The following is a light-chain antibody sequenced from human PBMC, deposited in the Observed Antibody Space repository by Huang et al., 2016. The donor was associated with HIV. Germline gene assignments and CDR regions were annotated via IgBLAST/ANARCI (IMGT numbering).Light chain of an antibody. CDR1: QSVCDN. J-gene: IGKJ4*01. Sequence: EIVLTQSPATLSLSPGERATLSCRASQSVCDNLVWYQQKPGQPPRLLSYDVSNTPIGVPDRFRGSGSGTDFTLTISSLEPEDYAVYYCQQRASWLSFGGGTRVEIK. V-gene: IGKV3-11*01. CDR3: QQRASWLS. CDR2: DVS.